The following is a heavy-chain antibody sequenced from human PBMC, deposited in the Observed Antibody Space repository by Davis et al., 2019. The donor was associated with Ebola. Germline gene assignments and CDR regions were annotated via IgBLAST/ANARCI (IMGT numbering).Heavy chain of an antibody. CDR1: GFTFSSYS. D-gene: IGHD5-12*01. V-gene: IGHV3-23*01. J-gene: IGHJ6*02. CDR2: IRGNGEKT. CDR3: VKVGVATITGWCGMDA. Sequence: GESLKISCAASGFTFSSYSMNWVRQAPGKGLEWVSFIRGNGEKTYYADSVKGRFTISRDNSRNNLYLEMNILRAEDTAVYYCVKVGVATITGWCGMDAWGRGTTVTVSS.